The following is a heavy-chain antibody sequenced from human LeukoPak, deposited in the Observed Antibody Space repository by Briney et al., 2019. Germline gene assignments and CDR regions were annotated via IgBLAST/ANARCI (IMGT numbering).Heavy chain of an antibody. CDR3: AREPYYYGMDV. Sequence: GGSLRLSCAASGFTFSSYEMNWARQAPGKGLEWVSYISSSGSTIYYADSVKGRFTISRDNAKNSLYLQMNSLRAEDTAVYYCAREPYYYGMDVWGQGTTVTVSS. J-gene: IGHJ6*02. V-gene: IGHV3-48*03. CDR1: GFTFSSYE. CDR2: ISSSGSTI.